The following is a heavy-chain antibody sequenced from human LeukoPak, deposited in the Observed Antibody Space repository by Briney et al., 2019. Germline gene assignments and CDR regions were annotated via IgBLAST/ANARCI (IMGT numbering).Heavy chain of an antibody. J-gene: IGHJ4*02. CDR2: ISAYYGNT. Sequence: ASVKVSCKASAYTFTGYYLHWVRQAPGQGLEWMGRISAYYGNTNYAQKLQGRVTMTTDTSTSTAYMELRSLRSDDTAVYYCARGGQSCSGGSCYHYFDYWGQGTLVTVSS. V-gene: IGHV1-18*04. D-gene: IGHD2-15*01. CDR1: AYTFTGYY. CDR3: ARGGQSCSGGSCYHYFDY.